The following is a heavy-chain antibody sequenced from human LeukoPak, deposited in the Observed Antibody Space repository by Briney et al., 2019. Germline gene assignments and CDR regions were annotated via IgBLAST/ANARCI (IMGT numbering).Heavy chain of an antibody. Sequence: SQTLSLTCAISGDSVSSDSSAWNWIRQSPSGGLEWLERTYYKSNWFNDFVLTAKSRITINPDTSKNQFSLQLNAVTPEDTAVYYCAKNYGDSNWFDPWGQGTLVTVSS. D-gene: IGHD4-17*01. J-gene: IGHJ5*02. V-gene: IGHV6-1*01. CDR3: AKNYGDSNWFDP. CDR2: TYYKSNWFN. CDR1: GDSVSSDSSA.